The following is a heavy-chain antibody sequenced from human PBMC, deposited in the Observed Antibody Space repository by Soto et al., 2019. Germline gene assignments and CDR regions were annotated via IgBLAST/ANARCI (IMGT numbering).Heavy chain of an antibody. CDR1: GGSISSYY. CDR2: IYYSGST. CDR3: ARDAAPYYDFWSGEDYYGMYV. D-gene: IGHD3-3*01. J-gene: IGHJ6*02. Sequence: SETLSLTCTVSGGSISSYYWSWIRQPPGKGLEWIGYIYYSGSTNYNPSLKSRVTISVDTSKNQFSLKLSSVTAADTAVYYCARDAAPYYDFWSGEDYYGMYVWGQGTTVTVSS. V-gene: IGHV4-59*01.